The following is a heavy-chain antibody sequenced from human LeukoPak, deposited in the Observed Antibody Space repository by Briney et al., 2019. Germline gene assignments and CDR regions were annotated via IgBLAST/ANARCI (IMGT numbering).Heavy chain of an antibody. CDR1: GYTFTSYG. J-gene: IGHJ4*02. V-gene: IGHV1-18*04. Sequence: GASVTVSYKASGYTFTSYGISWVRQAPGQGVEGMGWISAYNGNTNYAQKLQGRVTMTTETSTSTAYMELRSLRSDDTAVYYCVRGLASGYGSGSYSDYWGQGTLVTVSA. D-gene: IGHD3-10*01. CDR3: VRGLASGYGSGSYSDY. CDR2: ISAYNGNT.